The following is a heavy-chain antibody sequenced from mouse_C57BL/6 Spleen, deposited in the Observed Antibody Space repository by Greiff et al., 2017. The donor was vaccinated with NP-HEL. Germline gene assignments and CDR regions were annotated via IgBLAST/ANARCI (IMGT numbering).Heavy chain of an antibody. CDR1: GYSITSGYY. V-gene: IGHV3-6*01. Sequence: ESGPGLVKPSQSLSLTCSVTGYSITSGYYWNWIRQFPGNKLEWMGYISYDGSNNYNPSLKNRIPITRDTSKNQFFLKLNSVTTEDTATYYCARDLVGFAYWGQGTLVTVSA. CDR2: ISYDGSN. J-gene: IGHJ3*01. CDR3: ARDLVGFAY. D-gene: IGHD6-2*01.